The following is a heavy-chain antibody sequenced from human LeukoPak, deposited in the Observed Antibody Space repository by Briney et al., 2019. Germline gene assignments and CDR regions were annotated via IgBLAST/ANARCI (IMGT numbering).Heavy chain of an antibody. D-gene: IGHD5-24*01. CDR1: GGSIHSYY. CDR3: ARSTAIILFQH. Sequence: SETLSITCSDSGGSIHSYYWSWMRQPPGKGLEWIGYIYYSGSTKYNPSLKSRVTISVDTSKNQFSLKLSSVTAADTAVYFCARSTAIILFQHWGQGILVTVSS. J-gene: IGHJ1*01. CDR2: IYYSGST. V-gene: IGHV4-59*01.